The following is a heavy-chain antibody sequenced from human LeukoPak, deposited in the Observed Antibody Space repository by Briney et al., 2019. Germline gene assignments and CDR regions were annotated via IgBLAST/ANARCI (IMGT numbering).Heavy chain of an antibody. CDR3: ARAKDSSTSGDAFDI. J-gene: IGHJ3*02. D-gene: IGHD6-6*01. CDR2: TGTAGDT. Sequence: GGSLRLSCAASGFTFSSYDMHWVRQATGKGLEWVSGTGTAGDTYYPGSVKGRFTISRENAKNSLYLQMNSLRAGDTAVYYCARAKDSSTSGDAFDIWGQGTMVTVSS. V-gene: IGHV3-13*01. CDR1: GFTFSSYD.